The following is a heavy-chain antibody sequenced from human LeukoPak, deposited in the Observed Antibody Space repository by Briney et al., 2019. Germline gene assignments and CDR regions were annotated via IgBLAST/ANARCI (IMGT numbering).Heavy chain of an antibody. CDR2: ICYDGSNK. Sequence: GGSLRLSCAASGFTFSSYGMHWVRQAPGKGLEWVAVICYDGSNKYYADSVKGRFTISRDNSKNTLYLQMNSLRAEDTAVYYCARDLRDYYYDSSGYPDYWGQGTLVTVSS. CDR1: GFTFSSYG. CDR3: ARDLRDYYYDSSGYPDY. D-gene: IGHD3-22*01. V-gene: IGHV3-33*01. J-gene: IGHJ4*02.